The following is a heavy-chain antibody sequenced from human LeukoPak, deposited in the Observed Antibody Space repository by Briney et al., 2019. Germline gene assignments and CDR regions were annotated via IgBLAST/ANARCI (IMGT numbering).Heavy chain of an antibody. CDR1: GFTFSSYA. D-gene: IGHD3-10*01. J-gene: IGHJ3*02. Sequence: PGRSLRLSCAASGFTFSSYAMHWVRQAPGKGLEWVAVISYDGSNKYYADSVKDRFTISRDNSKNTLYLQMNSLRAEDTAVYYCATQYYYGAFDIWGQGTMVTVSS. V-gene: IGHV3-30-3*01. CDR3: ATQYYYGAFDI. CDR2: ISYDGSNK.